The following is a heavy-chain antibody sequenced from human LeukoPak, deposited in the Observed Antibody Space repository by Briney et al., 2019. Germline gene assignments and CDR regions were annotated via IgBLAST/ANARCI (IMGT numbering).Heavy chain of an antibody. V-gene: IGHV3-74*01. J-gene: IGHJ3*02. D-gene: IGHD3-3*01. CDR1: GFTFSSYW. CDR3: ARGGYYDFWSGYYSSDAFDI. Sequence: SGGSLRLSCAASGFTFSSYWMHWVRQAPGKGLVWVSRINSDGSSTSYADSVKGRFTISRDNAKNTLYLQMNSLRAEDTAVYYCARGGYYDFWSGYYSSDAFDIWGQGTMVTVSS. CDR2: INSDGSST.